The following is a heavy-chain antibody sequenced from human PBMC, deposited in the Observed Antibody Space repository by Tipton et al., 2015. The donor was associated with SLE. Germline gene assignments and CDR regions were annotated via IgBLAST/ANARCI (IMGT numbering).Heavy chain of an antibody. D-gene: IGHD3-3*01. CDR1: GYSISRGYY. V-gene: IGHV4-38-2*02. CDR2: VYPGGTA. J-gene: IGHJ4*02. Sequence: TLSLTCTVSGYSISRGYYWGWIRQPPGGGLEWLGSVYPGGTAYYNPSLKSRVTTSVDTSKNQFSLKLSSVTAADTAVYYCARGTSIFGVVRHFDYWGQGTLVTVSS. CDR3: ARGTSIFGVVRHFDY.